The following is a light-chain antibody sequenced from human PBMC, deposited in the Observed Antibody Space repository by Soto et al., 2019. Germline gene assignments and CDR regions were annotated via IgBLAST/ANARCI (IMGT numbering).Light chain of an antibody. J-gene: IGKJ3*01. V-gene: IGKV3-20*01. Sequence: EIVLTQSPGTLSLSPGERATLSCRASQSVSSSYLAWYQQKPGQAPRLLIYGASSRATGIPDRFSGNGSGTAFTPTISRLEPEDFAVYYCQQYGSSPRFTFGPGTKVDIK. CDR3: QQYGSSPRFT. CDR1: QSVSSSY. CDR2: GAS.